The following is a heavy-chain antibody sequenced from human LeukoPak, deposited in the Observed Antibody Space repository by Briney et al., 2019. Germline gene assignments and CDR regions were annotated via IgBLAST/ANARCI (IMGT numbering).Heavy chain of an antibody. CDR1: GFTSSGSA. CDR2: TRSKVNKYAT. J-gene: IGHJ5*02. V-gene: IGHV3-73*01. Sequence: GGSLRLSCAASGFTSSGSAIHWVRQASGKGLEWVGRTRSKVNKYATAYAASVRGRFSISRDESNNTAYLHMNNLKTDDTAIYYCARVGVAWFDAWGQGTLVTVS. CDR3: ARVGVAWFDA. D-gene: IGHD1-26*01.